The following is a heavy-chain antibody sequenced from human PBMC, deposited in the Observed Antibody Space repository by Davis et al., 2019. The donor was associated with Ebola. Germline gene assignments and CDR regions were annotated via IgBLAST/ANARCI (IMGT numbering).Heavy chain of an antibody. D-gene: IGHD4-23*01. CDR2: ISYDGSNK. CDR1: GFTFNTYA. J-gene: IGHJ6*02. Sequence: GGSLRLSCAASGFTFNTYAMHWVRQAPGKGLEWVAVISYDGSNKYYADSVKGRFTISRDNSKNTLYLQMNSLRAEDTALYYCASGDGRGNSYDMDVWGQGTTVTVSS. CDR3: ASGDGRGNSYDMDV. V-gene: IGHV3-30-3*01.